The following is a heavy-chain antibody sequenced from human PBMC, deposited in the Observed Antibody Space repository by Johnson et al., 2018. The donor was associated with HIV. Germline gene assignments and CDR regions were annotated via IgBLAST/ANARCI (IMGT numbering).Heavy chain of an antibody. CDR1: GFTFSNYD. CDR3: AKRYSGSLRDTFDI. V-gene: IGHV3-30*18. D-gene: IGHD1-26*01. J-gene: IGHJ3*02. CDR2: ISYDGTNK. Sequence: QVQLVESGGGVVQPGRSLRLSCAASGFTFSNYDIHWVRQAPGKGLEWVAFISYDGTNKYYADSVTGRFTISRDNSKNTLYLQMNSLRAEDTAVYYCAKRYSGSLRDTFDIWGRGTIVTVSS.